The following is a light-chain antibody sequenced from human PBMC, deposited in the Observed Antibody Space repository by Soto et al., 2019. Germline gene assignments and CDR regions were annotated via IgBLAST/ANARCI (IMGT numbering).Light chain of an antibody. CDR1: SSDVGSYNL. V-gene: IGLV2-23*01. Sequence: QSVLTQPASVSGSPGQSITISCTGTSSDVGSYNLVSWYQQHPGKAPKLMIYEGSKRPSGVSNRFSGSKSGNTASLTISGLQAEDEADYYCCSYAGSSTPVVFGGGTKVTVL. CDR3: CSYAGSSTPVV. CDR2: EGS. J-gene: IGLJ2*01.